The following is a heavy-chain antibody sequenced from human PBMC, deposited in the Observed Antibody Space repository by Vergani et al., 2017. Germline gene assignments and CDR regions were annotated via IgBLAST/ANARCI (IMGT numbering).Heavy chain of an antibody. D-gene: IGHD3-10*01. V-gene: IGHV4-4*07. CDR2: IYTSGST. Sequence: QVQLQESGPGLVKPSETLSLTCTVSGGSISSYYWSWIRQPAGKGLEWIGRIYTSGSTNYNPSLKSRVTMSVDTSKNQFSLKLSSVTAADTAVYYCARKVPLSGSYPLSFDYWGQGTLVTVSS. CDR3: ARKVPLSGSYPLSFDY. CDR1: GGSISSYY. J-gene: IGHJ4*02.